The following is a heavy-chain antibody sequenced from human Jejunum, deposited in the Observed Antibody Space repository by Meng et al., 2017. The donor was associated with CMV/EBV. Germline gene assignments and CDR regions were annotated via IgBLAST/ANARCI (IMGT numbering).Heavy chain of an antibody. CDR1: GYTFTNYY. V-gene: IGHV1-46*01. CDR3: AREMPMTCYFDQ. J-gene: IGHJ4*03. Sequence: QVQFGQSGAEVKKPGASVKVACKASGYTFTNYYMHWVRQAPGQGLQWMGLFNPNGDVTTYSPRFQGRITLTGDTSTSTLYMELSSLTSDDTAVYYCAREMPMTCYFDQWGQGTLVTVSS. D-gene: IGHD3-22*01. CDR2: FNPNGDVT.